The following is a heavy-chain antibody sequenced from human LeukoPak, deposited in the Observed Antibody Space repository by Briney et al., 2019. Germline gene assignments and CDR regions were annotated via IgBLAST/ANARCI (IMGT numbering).Heavy chain of an antibody. J-gene: IGHJ4*02. CDR1: GFTFSNYD. D-gene: IGHD3-22*01. Sequence: GGSLRLSCAASGFTFSNYDMHWVRQAPGEGLEWVSFISHDGSNKYYADSVKGRFTISRDNSKNTLNLQMNSLRAEDTAVYYCANSLYYDRRGYQNDQWGQGILVTV. CDR3: ANSLYYDRRGYQNDQ. V-gene: IGHV3-30*18. CDR2: ISHDGSNK.